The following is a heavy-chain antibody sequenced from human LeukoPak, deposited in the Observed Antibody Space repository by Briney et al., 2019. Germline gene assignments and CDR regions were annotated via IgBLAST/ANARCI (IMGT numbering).Heavy chain of an antibody. CDR2: ISTTGASI. V-gene: IGHV3-21*04. CDR1: GFIFNRYK. Sequence: GGSLTLSCTASGFIFNRYKMNWVRQAPGKGLEWLSSISTTGASIYYAYSIKGRFTISNDNDHYCLYMHLYSSTADTTAPYYSPGYDSGNFRFYPYMDVWGEGTTVTVSS. CDR3: PGYDSGNFRFYPYMDV. D-gene: IGHD3-10*01. J-gene: IGHJ6*03.